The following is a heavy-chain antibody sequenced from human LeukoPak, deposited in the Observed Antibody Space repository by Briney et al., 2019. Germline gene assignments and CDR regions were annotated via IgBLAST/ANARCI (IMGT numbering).Heavy chain of an antibody. V-gene: IGHV4-39*07. CDR3: ARGDVGATLDFYYFDMDV. J-gene: IGHJ6*02. Sequence: SETLSLTCTVSGDSVNSGSYYWGWIRQPPGKGLDWIGSIYYSGSTNYNPSLRSRVTISVDTSKNQFSLKLSSVTAADTAVYYRARGDVGATLDFYYFDMDVWGRGTTVTVSS. D-gene: IGHD1-26*01. CDR1: GDSVNSGSYY. CDR2: IYYSGST.